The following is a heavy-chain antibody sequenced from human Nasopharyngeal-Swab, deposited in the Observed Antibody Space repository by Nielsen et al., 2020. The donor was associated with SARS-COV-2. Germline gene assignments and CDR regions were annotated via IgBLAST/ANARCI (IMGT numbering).Heavy chain of an antibody. V-gene: IGHV1-69*06. D-gene: IGHD6-13*01. Sequence: WVRQAPGRGLEWMGGIIPIFGTANYAQKFQGRVTITADKSTSTAYMELSSLRSEDTAVYYCARSGDSNYRRPPYYYYYMDVWGKGTTVTVSS. CDR2: IIPIFGTA. CDR3: ARSGDSNYRRPPYYYYYMDV. J-gene: IGHJ6*03.